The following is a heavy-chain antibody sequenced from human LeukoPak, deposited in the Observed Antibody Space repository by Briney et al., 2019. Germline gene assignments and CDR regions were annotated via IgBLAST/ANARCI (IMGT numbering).Heavy chain of an antibody. Sequence: PSETLSLTCSVSGGSMSSYYWSWIRQPPGKGLEWIGRIYTSGSTNYNPSLKSRVTMSVDTSKNQFSRKLSSVTAADTAVYYCARDSEAKDAFDIWGQGTMVTVSS. CDR3: ARDSEAKDAFDI. V-gene: IGHV4-4*07. J-gene: IGHJ3*02. CDR1: GGSMSSYY. CDR2: IYTSGST.